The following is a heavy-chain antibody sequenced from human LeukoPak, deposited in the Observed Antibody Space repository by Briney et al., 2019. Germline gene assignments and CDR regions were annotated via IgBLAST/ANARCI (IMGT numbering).Heavy chain of an antibody. D-gene: IGHD3-3*01. Sequence: PSETLCLTCAVYGGSFSGYYWSWIRQPPGKGLERIGEINHSGSTNYNPSLKSRVTISVDTSKNQFSLKLSSVTAADTAVYYCARAFSPYYYYGMDVWGQGTTVTVSS. CDR1: GGSFSGYY. CDR3: ARAFSPYYYYGMDV. CDR2: INHSGST. J-gene: IGHJ6*02. V-gene: IGHV4-34*01.